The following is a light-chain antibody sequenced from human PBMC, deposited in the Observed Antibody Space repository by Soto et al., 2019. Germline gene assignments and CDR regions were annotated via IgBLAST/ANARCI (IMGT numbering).Light chain of an antibody. CDR2: TDD. V-gene: IGLV1-44*01. CDR3: ATWDAGMA. J-gene: IGLJ2*01. Sequence: QAVVTQPPSASGTPGQRVTISCSGSSSNIGSKSVNWYQQLPGTAPKLIIYTDDQRPSGVPDRFSGSKSGTSASLAINGLHSEDEADYFCATWDAGMAFGGGTQLTVL. CDR1: SSNIGSKS.